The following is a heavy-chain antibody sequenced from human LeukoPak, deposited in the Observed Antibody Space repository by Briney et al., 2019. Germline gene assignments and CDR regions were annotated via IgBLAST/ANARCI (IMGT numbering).Heavy chain of an antibody. Sequence: GGSLRLSCAASGFTFDDYAMPWVRQAPGKGLEWVSGISWNSGSIGYADSVKGRFTISRDNAKNSLYLQMNSLRAEDTALYYCAKEAPAATDYYYYYGMDVWGQGTTVTVSS. CDR3: AKEAPAATDYYYYYGMDV. CDR2: ISWNSGSI. D-gene: IGHD2-2*01. V-gene: IGHV3-9*01. J-gene: IGHJ6*02. CDR1: GFTFDDYA.